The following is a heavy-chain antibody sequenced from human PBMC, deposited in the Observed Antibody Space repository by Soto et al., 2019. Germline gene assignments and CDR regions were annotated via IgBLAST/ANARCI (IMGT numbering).Heavy chain of an antibody. Sequence: QLQLQASGSGLVTASQTLSLTCAVSGDSITSRGSSWSWIRQPPGKGLEWIGYISDSGTTNYHPCLKSRHSISTERTTSLLALKLKSVSAADTAVYYSARAAHRIVVMTAIPTYFDSWGQGVLF. J-gene: IGHJ4*02. CDR3: ARAAHRIVVMTAIPTYFDS. D-gene: IGHD2-21*02. CDR1: GDSITSRGSS. CDR2: ISDSGTT. V-gene: IGHV4-30-2*01.